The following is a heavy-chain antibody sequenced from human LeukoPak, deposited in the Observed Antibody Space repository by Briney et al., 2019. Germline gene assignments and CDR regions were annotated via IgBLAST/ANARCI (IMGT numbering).Heavy chain of an antibody. J-gene: IGHJ4*02. Sequence: HVASVKVSCKASGYTFTSYDINWVRQATGQGLEWMGWTNPNSGNTGYAQKFQGRVTMTRNTSISTAYMELSSLRSEDTAVYYCARSRDYGDYLDYWGQGTLVTVSS. CDR3: ARSRDYGDYLDY. D-gene: IGHD4-17*01. CDR2: TNPNSGNT. V-gene: IGHV1-8*01. CDR1: GYTFTSYD.